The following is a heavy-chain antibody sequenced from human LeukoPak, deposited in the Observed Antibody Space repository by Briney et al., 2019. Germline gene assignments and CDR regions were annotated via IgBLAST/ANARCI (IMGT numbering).Heavy chain of an antibody. CDR2: ISSSGSTI. V-gene: IGHV3-11*01. J-gene: IGHJ3*02. CDR3: ARRVVTAIRDASDI. CDR1: GFTFSDYY. Sequence: PGGSLRLSCAASGFTFSDYYMTWIRQAPGKGLEWVSYISSSGSTIYYADSVKGRFTISRDNAKNSLYLQMNSLRAEDTAVYYCARRVVTAIRDASDIWGQGTMVTVSS. D-gene: IGHD2-21*02.